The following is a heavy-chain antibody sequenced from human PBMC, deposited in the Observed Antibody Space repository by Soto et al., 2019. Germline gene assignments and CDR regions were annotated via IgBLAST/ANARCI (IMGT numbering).Heavy chain of an antibody. J-gene: IGHJ3*02. Sequence: VQLVESGGGVVQPGRSLRLSCAASGFIFSNYGMRWVRQAPGKGLECVALIWSDGTNEHYVASVKGRFTISRDNSKNTLYLQMNSLTVEATAVYYCARGPLTNTRTAFDIWGQGTMVIVSS. CDR3: ARGPLTNTRTAFDI. CDR1: GFIFSNYG. V-gene: IGHV3-33*01. D-gene: IGHD2-8*01. CDR2: IWSDGTNE.